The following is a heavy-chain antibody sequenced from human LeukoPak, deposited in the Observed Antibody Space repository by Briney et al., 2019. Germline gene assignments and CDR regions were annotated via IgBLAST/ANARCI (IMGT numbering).Heavy chain of an antibody. J-gene: IGHJ4*02. CDR1: GFTFSSYS. CDR3: ARDIGEWFGERWAFDDY. D-gene: IGHD3-10*01. Sequence: QPGGSLGLSCAASGFTFSSYSMNWVRQAPGKGLEWVSSISSSGSYISYADSVKGRFTISRDNAKNSLYLQMNSLRAEDTAVYYCARDIGEWFGERWAFDDYWGQGTLVTVSS. V-gene: IGHV3-21*01. CDR2: ISSSGSYI.